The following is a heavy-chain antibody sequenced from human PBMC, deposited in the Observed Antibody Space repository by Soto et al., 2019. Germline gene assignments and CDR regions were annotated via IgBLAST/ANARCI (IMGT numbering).Heavy chain of an antibody. CDR3: AKDIHRAPYFDWLSHDYGDYDRQYYFDY. Sequence: GGSLRLSCAASGFTFSSYAMSWVRQAPGKGLEWVSAISGSGGSTYYADSVKGRFTISRDNSKNTLYLQMNSLRAEDTAVYYCAKDIHRAPYFDWLSHDYGDYDRQYYFDYWGQGTLVTVSS. V-gene: IGHV3-23*01. J-gene: IGHJ4*02. CDR1: GFTFSSYA. D-gene: IGHD3-9*01. CDR2: ISGSGGST.